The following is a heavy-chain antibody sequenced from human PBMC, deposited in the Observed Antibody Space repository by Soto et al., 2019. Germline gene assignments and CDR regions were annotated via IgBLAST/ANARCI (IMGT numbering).Heavy chain of an antibody. Sequence: QVQLQESGPGLVKPSETLSLTCTVSGGSISAFYWNWIRQPAGKGLEWIGRIYRSGHTNYNPSLESRVTMSIDPSKNQFSLTLGSMTAADTAVYYCARSPSTSSIGTFDFWGRGTMVTVSS. CDR3: ARSPSTSSIGTFDF. CDR2: IYRSGHT. CDR1: GGSISAFY. J-gene: IGHJ3*01. V-gene: IGHV4-4*07. D-gene: IGHD2-2*01.